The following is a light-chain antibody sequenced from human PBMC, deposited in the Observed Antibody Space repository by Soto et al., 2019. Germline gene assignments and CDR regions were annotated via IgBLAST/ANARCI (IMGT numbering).Light chain of an antibody. Sequence: QCVLTEPASVSGSHVQSITGSCTGTHRDLGGYNYVSWYQHHPGKAPKLMIYEVSNRPSGVSNRFSGSKSGNTASLAISGLQAEDEAEYYCRSYTSSGPLVFETGTKVTGL. CDR1: HRDLGGYNY. CDR3: RSYTSSGPLV. V-gene: IGLV2-14*01. CDR2: EVS. J-gene: IGLJ1*01.